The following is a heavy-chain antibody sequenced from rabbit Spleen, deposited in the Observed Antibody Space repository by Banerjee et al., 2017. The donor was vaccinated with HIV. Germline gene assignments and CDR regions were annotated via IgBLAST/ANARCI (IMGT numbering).Heavy chain of an antibody. Sequence: QEQLEESGGDLVKPGASLTLTCIASGVSFSGDSYMCWVRQAPGKGPEWIACIAAGVSFTSYYATWAKGRFTISKTSSTTVTLQMTSLTAADTATYFCARDGTGGSYFALWGPGTLVTVS. CDR2: IAAGVSFTS. CDR1: GVSFSGDSY. J-gene: IGHJ4*01. D-gene: IGHD8-1*01. CDR3: ARDGTGGSYFAL. V-gene: IGHV1S45*01.